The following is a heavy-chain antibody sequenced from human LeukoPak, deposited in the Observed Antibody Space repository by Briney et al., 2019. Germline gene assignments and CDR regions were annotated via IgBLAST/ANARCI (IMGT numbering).Heavy chain of an antibody. CDR3: SSRIGGDAKLNC. CDR2: IYYSGST. Sequence: SETLSLTCTVSGGSISSGDYYWSWIRQPPGKGLEWVGYIYYSGSTDYTPSLKSRVTISVETSKNHFSLKLGSSSAADAADCYCSSRIGGDAKLNCGGQGTLLTLSS. D-gene: IGHD1-26*01. V-gene: IGHV4-30-4*08. CDR1: GGSISSGDYY. J-gene: IGHJ1*01.